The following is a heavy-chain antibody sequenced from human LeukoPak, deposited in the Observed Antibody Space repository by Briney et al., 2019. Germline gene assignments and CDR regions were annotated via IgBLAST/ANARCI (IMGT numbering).Heavy chain of an antibody. CDR3: ARMGRGVLDY. V-gene: IGHV4-34*01. Sequence: SETLSLTCAVYGGSFSGYYWSWIRQPPGKGLEWIGSIYYSGSTYYNPSLKSRVTISVDTPKNQFSLKLSSVTAADTAVYYCARMGRGVLDYWGQGTLVTVSS. CDR2: IYYSGST. CDR1: GGSFSGYY. D-gene: IGHD3-10*01. J-gene: IGHJ4*02.